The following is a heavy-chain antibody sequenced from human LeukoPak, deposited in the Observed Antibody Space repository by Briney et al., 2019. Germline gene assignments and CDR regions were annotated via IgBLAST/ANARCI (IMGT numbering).Heavy chain of an antibody. J-gene: IGHJ4*02. V-gene: IGHV4-4*07. Sequence: PSETLSLTCTVSGGSISSYYWSWIRQPAGKGLEWIGRIYISGSGSTNYNPSLKSRVTISVDTSKNQFSLKLSSVTAADTAVYYCARYTYYYEKGYDYWGQGTLVTVSS. CDR2: IYISGSGST. D-gene: IGHD3-22*01. CDR1: GGSISSYY. CDR3: ARYTYYYEKGYDY.